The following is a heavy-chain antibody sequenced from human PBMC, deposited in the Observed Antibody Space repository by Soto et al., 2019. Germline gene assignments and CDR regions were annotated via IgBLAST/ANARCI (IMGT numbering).Heavy chain of an antibody. J-gene: IGHJ5*02. CDR2: VHTSGNT. CDR1: GGSISSGNDF. V-gene: IGHV4-31*03. D-gene: IGHD2-15*01. Sequence: QVQLKESGPGLMEPSQTLSLSCTVSGGSISSGNDFWTWIRQHPGKGLEWIGYVHTSGNTEYNPSLQSRLTISVDTSNNLFSLKLSSVTAADTAMYYCARGRSGSCYSPWGQGTLVTVSS. CDR3: ARGRSGSCYSP.